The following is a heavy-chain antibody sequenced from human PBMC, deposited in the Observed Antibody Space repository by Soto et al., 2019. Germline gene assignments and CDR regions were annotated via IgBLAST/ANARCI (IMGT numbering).Heavy chain of an antibody. CDR2: INPSGGST. D-gene: IGHD1-26*01. CDR1: GFTFTSYY. V-gene: IGHV1-46*01. CDR3: ARGSLVGATIDDAFDI. J-gene: IGHJ3*02. Sequence: ASVEVSCKASGFTFTSYYMHWVRQAPGQGLEWMGIINPSGGSTSYAQKFQGRVTMTRDTSTSTAYMELRRLRSDDTAVYYCARGSLVGATIDDAFDIWGQGTMVT.